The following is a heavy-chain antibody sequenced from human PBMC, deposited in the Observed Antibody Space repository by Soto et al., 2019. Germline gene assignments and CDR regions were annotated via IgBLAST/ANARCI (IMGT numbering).Heavy chain of an antibody. Sequence: SETLSLTCTVSGGSISSYYWSWIRQPPGKGLEWIGYIYYSGSTNYNPSLKSRVTISVDTSKNQFSLKLSSVTAADTAVYYCARQNLFGESSPFDYWGQGTLVTVSS. J-gene: IGHJ4*02. V-gene: IGHV4-59*08. CDR1: GGSISSYY. CDR3: ARQNLFGESSPFDY. CDR2: IYYSGST. D-gene: IGHD3-10*01.